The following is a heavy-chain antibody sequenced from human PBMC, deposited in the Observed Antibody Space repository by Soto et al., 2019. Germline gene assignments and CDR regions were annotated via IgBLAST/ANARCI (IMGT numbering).Heavy chain of an antibody. D-gene: IGHD3-22*01. J-gene: IGHJ4*02. CDR2: IIPIFGTA. V-gene: IGHV1-69*13. CDR3: AQRYYDSSRYYPFDY. CDR1: GGTFSSYG. Sequence: SVKVSCKASGGTFSSYGISWVRQAPGQGLEWMGGIIPIFGTANYAQKFQGRVTITADESTSTAYMELSSLRSEDTAVYYCAQRYYDSSRYYPFDYWGQGTLVTVSS.